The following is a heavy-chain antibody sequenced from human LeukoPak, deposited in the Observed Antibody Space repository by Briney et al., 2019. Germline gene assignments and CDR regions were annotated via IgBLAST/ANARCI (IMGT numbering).Heavy chain of an antibody. CDR1: GGTFSSYA. Sequence: SVKVSCKASGGTFSSYAISWVRQAPGQGLEWMGGIIPIFGTANYAQKFQGRVTITTDESTSTAYMELSSLRSEDTAVYYCASPGPGYCSSTSCPDGAFDIWGQGTMVTVSS. D-gene: IGHD2-2*01. V-gene: IGHV1-69*05. CDR3: ASPGPGYCSSTSCPDGAFDI. CDR2: IIPIFGTA. J-gene: IGHJ3*02.